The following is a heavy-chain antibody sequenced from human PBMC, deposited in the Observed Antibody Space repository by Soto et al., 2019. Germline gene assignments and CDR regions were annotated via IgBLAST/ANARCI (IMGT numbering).Heavy chain of an antibody. D-gene: IGHD3-22*01. Sequence: ASVKVSCKASGYTFTSYAMHWVRQAPGQRLEWMGWINAGNGNTKYSQKFQGRVTITRDTSASTAYMELSSLRSEDTAVYYCAKNYYDSSGYYSFYYWGQGTLVTVSS. V-gene: IGHV1-3*01. CDR3: AKNYYDSSGYYSFYY. J-gene: IGHJ4*02. CDR1: GYTFTSYA. CDR2: INAGNGNT.